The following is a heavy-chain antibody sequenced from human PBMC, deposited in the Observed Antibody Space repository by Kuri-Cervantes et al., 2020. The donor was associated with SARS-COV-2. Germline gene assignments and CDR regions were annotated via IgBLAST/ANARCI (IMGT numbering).Heavy chain of an antibody. CDR2: INPNSGGT. CDR1: GYTFTGYY. Sequence: ASVKVSCKASGYTFTGYYMHWVRQAPGQGLEWMGWINPNSGGTNYAQTFQGWVTMTRDTSISTAYMELSRLRSDDTAVYYCAAAPVTKSPYYYYYYGMDVWGQGTTVTVSS. J-gene: IGHJ6*02. D-gene: IGHD4-17*01. CDR3: AAAPVTKSPYYYYYYGMDV. V-gene: IGHV1-2*04.